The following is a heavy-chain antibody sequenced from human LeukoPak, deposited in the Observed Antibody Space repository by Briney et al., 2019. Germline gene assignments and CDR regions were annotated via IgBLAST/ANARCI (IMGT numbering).Heavy chain of an antibody. V-gene: IGHV1-69*04. D-gene: IGHD6-6*01. CDR1: GGTFSSYA. CDR3: ASNREAALFDY. J-gene: IGHJ4*02. CDR2: IIPILGIA. Sequence: GASVKVSCKASGGTFSSYAISWVRQAPGQGLEWMGRIIPILGIANYAQKFQGRVTMTEDTSTDTAYMELSSLRSEDTAVYYCASNREAALFDYWGQGTLVTVSS.